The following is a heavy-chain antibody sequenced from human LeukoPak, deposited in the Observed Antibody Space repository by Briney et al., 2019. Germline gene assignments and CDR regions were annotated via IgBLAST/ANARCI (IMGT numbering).Heavy chain of an antibody. CDR3: AKVRSPTVVTQLNAFDI. Sequence: GGSLRLSCEAPGLTFSTNGMNWVRQAPGKGLEWFSAIPGSGGNTYYADSVKGRFTVSRDNSKNTLFLQMKSLRADDTAVYYCAKVRSPTVVTQLNAFDIWGQGTMVTVSS. CDR1: GLTFSTNG. CDR2: IPGSGGNT. J-gene: IGHJ3*02. V-gene: IGHV3-23*01. D-gene: IGHD4-23*01.